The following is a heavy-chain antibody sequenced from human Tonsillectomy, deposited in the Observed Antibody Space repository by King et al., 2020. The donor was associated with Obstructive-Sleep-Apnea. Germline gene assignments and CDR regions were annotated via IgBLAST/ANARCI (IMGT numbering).Heavy chain of an antibody. J-gene: IGHJ4*02. CDR2: IIWYSVTM. V-gene: IGHV3-9*01. CDR1: GCTFDDYA. CDR3: AKDMDYYASGSYIDY. D-gene: IGHD3-10*01. Sequence: VQLVESGGGLVQPGRSLRLSCAASGCTFDDYAMHSARQAPGKGLEWISCIIWYSVTMGYADSVKGRFTISRENAKNSWYLQMNSLRTEDTALYYCAKDMDYYASGSYIDYWGQGTLVTVSS.